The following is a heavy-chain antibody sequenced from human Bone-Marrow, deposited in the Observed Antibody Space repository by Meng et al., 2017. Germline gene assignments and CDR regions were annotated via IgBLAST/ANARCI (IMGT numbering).Heavy chain of an antibody. CDR2: TYTSGST. J-gene: IGHJ4*02. CDR3: ARVAGKGEGFGFD. Sequence: SETLSLTCTVSGGSISSYYWSCIRQPAGKGLEWIGCTYTSGSTDYNPSLKSRVTMSVDTSKNQFTLKLSSVTAADTAVYCCARVAGKGEGFGFDWGQGTLVTVSS. CDR1: GGSISSYY. V-gene: IGHV4-4*07. D-gene: IGHD3-10*01.